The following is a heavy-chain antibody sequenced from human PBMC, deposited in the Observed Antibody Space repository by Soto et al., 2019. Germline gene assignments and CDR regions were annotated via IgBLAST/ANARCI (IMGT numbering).Heavy chain of an antibody. Sequence: GGSLRLSCAASGFSVSGNYMSWVRQAPGKGLEWVSNIDNGGTTYYADSVKGRFTTSRDNSRNTVDLQMDTLRAEDTAVYYCARGRESRSIFDFWGQGTLVTVYS. CDR2: IDNGGTT. CDR1: GFSVSGNY. CDR3: ARGRESRSIFDF. D-gene: IGHD6-13*01. J-gene: IGHJ4*02. V-gene: IGHV3-53*01.